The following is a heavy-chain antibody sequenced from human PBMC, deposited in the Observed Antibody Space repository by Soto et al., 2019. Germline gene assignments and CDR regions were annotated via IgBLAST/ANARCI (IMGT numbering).Heavy chain of an antibody. CDR2: IYHSGTT. J-gene: IGHJ6*02. CDR1: GDSISSGYY. Sequence: SETLSLTCAVSGDSISSGYYWAWIRQPPGKKLEWIGSIYHSGTTYYNPSLKSRVTISVDTSKNQFSLKLASVTAADSAVYYCARGEDALFYYGLDVWGQGITVT. CDR3: ARGEDALFYYGLDV. V-gene: IGHV4-38-2*01.